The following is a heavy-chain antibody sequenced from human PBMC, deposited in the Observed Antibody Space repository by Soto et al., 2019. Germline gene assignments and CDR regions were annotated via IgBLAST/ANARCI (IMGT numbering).Heavy chain of an antibody. CDR1: GFTFSSYA. Sequence: PGGSLRLSCAASGFTFSSYAMSWVRQAPGKGLEWVSAISGSGGSTYYADSVKGRFTISRDNSKNTLYLQMNSLRAEDTAVYYCAKRIARYSSTCDWFDPWGQGTLVTVSS. V-gene: IGHV3-23*01. D-gene: IGHD6-13*01. CDR2: ISGSGGST. J-gene: IGHJ5*02. CDR3: AKRIARYSSTCDWFDP.